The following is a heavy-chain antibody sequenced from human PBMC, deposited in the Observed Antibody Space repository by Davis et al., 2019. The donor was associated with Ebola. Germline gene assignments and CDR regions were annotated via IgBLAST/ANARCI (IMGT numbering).Heavy chain of an antibody. D-gene: IGHD4-17*01. V-gene: IGHV3-66*03. CDR1: GFTVGSKY. CDR2: MYSFGST. Sequence: GESPNTPRAASGFTVGSKYMTWVRQVPGTGLDWVSVMYSFGSTFYADSVKGRFTMSRDNSKNTLYLQMNSLRPEDTAVYYCAGDDGDSVEDGWFDPWGQGTLVTVSS. CDR3: AGDDGDSVEDGWFDP. J-gene: IGHJ5*02.